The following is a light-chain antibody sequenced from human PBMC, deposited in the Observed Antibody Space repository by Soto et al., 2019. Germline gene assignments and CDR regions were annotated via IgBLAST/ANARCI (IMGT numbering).Light chain of an antibody. CDR2: KVS. Sequence: DVVMTQSPLSLPVTLGQPASISCRSSRSLMYSDGISYLSWFQQRPGQSPRRLIYKVSNRDSWXPXRXXGGGSGTDFTLKISRVEADDVGVYFGMQGAQGPPGSLGQGTKLEIK. CDR3: MQGAQGPPGS. CDR1: RSLMYSDGISY. J-gene: IGKJ2*01. V-gene: IGKV2-30*01.